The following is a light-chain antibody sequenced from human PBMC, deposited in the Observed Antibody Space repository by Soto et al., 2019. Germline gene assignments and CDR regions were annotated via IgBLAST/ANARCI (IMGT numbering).Light chain of an antibody. CDR3: QQLNSYPLT. CDR2: DAS. CDR1: RSISRS. Sequence: DIQMTQSPSTLSASVGDRVTITCRASRSISRSLAWYQQKSGKAPKLLIYDASSLESGVPSRFSDSGFGTEFTLTISGLQPDDLATYYCQQLNSYPLTFGGGTKVDIK. V-gene: IGKV1-5*01. J-gene: IGKJ4*01.